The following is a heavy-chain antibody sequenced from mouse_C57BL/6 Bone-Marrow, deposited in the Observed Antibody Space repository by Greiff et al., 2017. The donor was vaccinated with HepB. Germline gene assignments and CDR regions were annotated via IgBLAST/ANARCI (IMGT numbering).Heavy chain of an antibody. J-gene: IGHJ4*01. V-gene: IGHV5-9-1*02. D-gene: IGHD2-1*01. CDR2: ISSGGDYI. CDR3: TREVIYYGNYAAMDY. Sequence: EVKLMESGEGLVKPGGSLKLSCAASGFTFSSYAMSWVRQTPEKRLEWVAYISSGGDYIYYADTVKGRFTISRDNARNTLYLQMSSLKSEDTAMYYCTREVIYYGNYAAMDYWGQGTSVTVSS. CDR1: GFTFSSYA.